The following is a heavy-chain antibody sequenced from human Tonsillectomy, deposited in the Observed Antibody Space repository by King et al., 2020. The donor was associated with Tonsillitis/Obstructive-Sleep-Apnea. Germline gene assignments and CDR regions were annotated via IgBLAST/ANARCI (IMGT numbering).Heavy chain of an antibody. D-gene: IGHD7-27*01. CDR3: ASPIELGIGAFDI. J-gene: IGHJ3*02. Sequence: VQLVESGAEVKKPGASVKVSCKASGYTFIDYYLHWVRQAPGQGLEWMGWINPNSGGTKYSQKFQGRVTMTRDTSISTAYMELSRLRSDDTAVYYCASPIELGIGAFDIWGQGTMVTVSS. CDR1: GYTFIDYY. CDR2: INPNSGGT. V-gene: IGHV1-2*02.